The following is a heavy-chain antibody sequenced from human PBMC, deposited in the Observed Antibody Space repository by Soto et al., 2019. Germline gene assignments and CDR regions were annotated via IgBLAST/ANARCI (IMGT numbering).Heavy chain of an antibody. V-gene: IGHV3-30*09. CDR3: ARRLTTTVSALGY. D-gene: IGHD4-4*01. CDR2: ISPDGVNK. Sequence: QVQLVESGGGVVQPGGSLRLSCKASGFTFTSYAIHWVRQAPGKGLEWVSVISPDGVNKHSAESVRGRFVISRDNSKNTVHLEMNRLRLDDTAVYFCARRLTTTVSALGYWGQGSLVTVSS. CDR1: GFTFTSYA. J-gene: IGHJ4*02.